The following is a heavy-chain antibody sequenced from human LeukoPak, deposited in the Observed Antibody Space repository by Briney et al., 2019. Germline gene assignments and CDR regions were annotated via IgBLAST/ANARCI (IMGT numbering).Heavy chain of an antibody. J-gene: IGHJ4*02. CDR2: ISSSSSYI. V-gene: IGHV3-21*01. CDR3: ARDRATVTSNFGY. Sequence: GGSLRLSCAASGFTFSSYSMNWVRQAPGKGLEWVSSISSSSSYIYYADSVKGRFTISRDNAKNSLYLQMSSLRAEDTAVYYCARDRATVTSNFGYWGQGTLVTVSS. D-gene: IGHD4-17*01. CDR1: GFTFSSYS.